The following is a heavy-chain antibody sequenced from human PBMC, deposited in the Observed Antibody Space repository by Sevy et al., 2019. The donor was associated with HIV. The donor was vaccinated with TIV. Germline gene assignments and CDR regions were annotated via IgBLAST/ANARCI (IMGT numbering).Heavy chain of an antibody. CDR1: GFTFSRNA. CDR3: SKVGYCRSTCCYSIYYGMDV. V-gene: IGHV3-23*01. CDR2: ITGSGGST. D-gene: IGHD2-2*02. Sequence: GGSLRLSCAASGFTFSRNAMSWVRQAPGKGLEWASGITGSGGSTYYADSVKGRFTISRDNFKNTLYLPMNILRVEDTAVYYCSKVGYCRSTCCYSIYYGMDVWGQGTTVTVSS. J-gene: IGHJ6*02.